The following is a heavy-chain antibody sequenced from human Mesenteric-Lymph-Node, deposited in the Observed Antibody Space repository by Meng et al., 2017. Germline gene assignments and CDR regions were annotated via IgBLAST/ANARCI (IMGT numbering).Heavy chain of an antibody. CDR1: GFTFSSYA. CDR2: ISGSGGST. J-gene: IGHJ4*02. V-gene: IGHV3-23*01. Sequence: GESLKISCAASGFTFSSYAMSWVRQAPGKGLEWVSAISGSGGSTYYADSVKGRFTISRDNAKNSLYLQMNSLRAEDTAVYYCARVRSGLYLDYWGQGTLVTVSS. CDR3: ARVRSGLYLDY.